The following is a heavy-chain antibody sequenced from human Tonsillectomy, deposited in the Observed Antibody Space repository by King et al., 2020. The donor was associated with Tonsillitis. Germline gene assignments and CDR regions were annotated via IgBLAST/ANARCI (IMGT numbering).Heavy chain of an antibody. CDR1: GFSFSAYT. V-gene: IGHV3-30-3*01. CDR3: ARDLGDYAFDC. Sequence: QPQLVQSGGGVVQPGRSLRLSCAASGFSFSAYTMHWVRQAPGKRLEWVTVLSSDGSDKYYADSVKGRFTISRDNSKNTVYLQMNSLRLEDSAVYYCARDLGDYAFDCWGQGTLVTVSS. D-gene: IGHD4-17*01. J-gene: IGHJ4*02. CDR2: LSSDGSDK.